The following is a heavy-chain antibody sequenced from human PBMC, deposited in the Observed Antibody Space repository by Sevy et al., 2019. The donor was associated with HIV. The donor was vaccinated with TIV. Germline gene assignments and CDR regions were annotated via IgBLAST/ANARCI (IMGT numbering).Heavy chain of an antibody. CDR2: IIPIFGTA. D-gene: IGHD3-3*01. Sequence: ASVKASCKASGGTFSSYAISWVRQAPGQGLEWMGGIIPIFGTANYAQKFQGRVTITADESTSTAYMELSSLRSEDTAVYYCARSSGDDFWSGYYVGYGMDVWGQGTTVTVSS. CDR3: ARSSGDDFWSGYYVGYGMDV. CDR1: GGTFSSYA. J-gene: IGHJ6*02. V-gene: IGHV1-69*13.